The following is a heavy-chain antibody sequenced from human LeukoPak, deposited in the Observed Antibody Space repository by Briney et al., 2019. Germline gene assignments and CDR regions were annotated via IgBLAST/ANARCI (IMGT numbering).Heavy chain of an antibody. J-gene: IGHJ6*04. CDR3: AKARGLYCSSTSCYDCDV. CDR2: INPNSCCT. D-gene: IGHD2-2*01. Sequence: GASVKVSCKASGYTFTAYYIHWVRQAPGQGLEWMGWINPNSCCTNYAQKFQGRVTLTRDTSITTAYMELNRLRSDDTAVYYCAKARGLYCSSTSCYDCDVWGKGTTVTVSS. V-gene: IGHV1-2*02. CDR1: GYTFTAYY.